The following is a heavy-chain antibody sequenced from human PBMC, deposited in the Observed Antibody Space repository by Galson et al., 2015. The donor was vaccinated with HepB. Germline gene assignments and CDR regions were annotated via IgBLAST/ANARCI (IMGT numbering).Heavy chain of an antibody. J-gene: IGHJ5*02. CDR2: IYSGGST. D-gene: IGHD6-19*01. V-gene: IGHV3-53*04. CDR3: ARAQVAGRANRFDP. Sequence: SLRLSCAASGFTVSSNYMSWVRQAPGKGLEWVSVIYSGGSTYYADSVKGRFTISRHNSKNTLYLQMNSLRAEDTAVYYCARAQVAGRANRFDPWGQGTLVTVSS. CDR1: GFTVSSNY.